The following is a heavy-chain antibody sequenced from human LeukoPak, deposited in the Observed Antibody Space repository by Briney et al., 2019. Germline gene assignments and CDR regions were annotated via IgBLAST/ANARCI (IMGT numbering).Heavy chain of an antibody. CDR3: ARGGVTAIRDAFDI. D-gene: IGHD2-21*02. V-gene: IGHV4-31*02. CDR2: IYYSGST. J-gene: IGHJ3*02. Sequence: WIRQHPGKGLEWIGYIYYSGSTYYNPSLKSRVTISVDTSKNQFSLKLSSVTAADTAVYYCARGGVTAIRDAFDIWGQGTMVTVSS.